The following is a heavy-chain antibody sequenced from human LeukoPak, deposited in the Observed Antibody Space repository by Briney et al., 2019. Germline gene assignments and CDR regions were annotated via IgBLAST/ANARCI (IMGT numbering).Heavy chain of an antibody. CDR1: GYPLSSGYY. D-gene: IGHD5-12*01. CDR2: IYQSGST. Sequence: WDTLSLLCSVSGYPLSSGYYLGWVRPPPGNGVEWIGLIYQSGSTYYYPPLKRRGTISVDTSKNQFSLQLRSVTAADTAVYYCARVFSYSGYDPSDYWGQGTLVTVSS. V-gene: IGHV4-38-2*02. J-gene: IGHJ4*02. CDR3: ARVFSYSGYDPSDY.